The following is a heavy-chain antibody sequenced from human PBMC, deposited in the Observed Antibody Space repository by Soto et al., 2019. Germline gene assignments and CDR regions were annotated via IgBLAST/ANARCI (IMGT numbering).Heavy chain of an antibody. CDR3: VGTGTTDDY. Sequence: QVQLQESGPGLVQPSQTLSLTCSVSGASVRSGDYYWSCIRQAPGKGLEWIGYIYNSGGSYYNPSLKGRLTISIDTSKNQFSLKLNSVTAADTAIYYCVGTGTTDDYWGRGTLVTVSS. J-gene: IGHJ4*02. CDR2: IYNSGGS. CDR1: GASVRSGDYY. D-gene: IGHD4-17*01. V-gene: IGHV4-30-4*01.